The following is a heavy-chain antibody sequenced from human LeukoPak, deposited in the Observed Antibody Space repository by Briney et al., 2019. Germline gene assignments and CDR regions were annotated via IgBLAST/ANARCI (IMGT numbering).Heavy chain of an antibody. J-gene: IGHJ4*02. D-gene: IGHD3-22*01. CDR2: IKQDGSEK. V-gene: IGHV3-7*01. CDR3: AREKYYYDSSGHRAGVSDY. CDR1: GFTFSSYW. Sequence: GGSLRLSCAASGFTFSSYWMSWVRQAPGKGLEWVANIKQDGSEKYYVDSVKGRFTISRDNAKNSLYLQMNSLRAEDTAVYYCAREKYYYDSSGHRAGVSDYWGQGTLVTVSS.